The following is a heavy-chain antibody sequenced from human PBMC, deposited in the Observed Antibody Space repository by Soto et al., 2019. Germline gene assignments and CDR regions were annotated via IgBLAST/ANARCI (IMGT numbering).Heavy chain of an antibody. V-gene: IGHV4-34*01. CDR1: GGSFSGYY. CDR2: INHSGST. J-gene: IGHJ6*03. CDR3: ARGRRQYYGSGSPLDYYYYYYMDV. D-gene: IGHD3-10*01. Sequence: PSETLSLTCAVYGGSFSGYYWSWIRQPPGKGLEWIGEINHSGSTNYNPSLKSRVTISVDTSKNQFSLKLSSVTTADTAVYYCARGRRQYYGSGSPLDYYYYYYMDVWGKGTTVTVSS.